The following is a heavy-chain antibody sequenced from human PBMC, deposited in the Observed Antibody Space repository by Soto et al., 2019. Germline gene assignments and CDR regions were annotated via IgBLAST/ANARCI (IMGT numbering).Heavy chain of an antibody. D-gene: IGHD3-3*01. CDR1: GFTFTSSA. J-gene: IGHJ4*02. CDR2: IVVGSGNT. CDR3: AAFPYYDFWSGYSKYYFDY. Sequence: ASVKVSCKASGFTFTSSAVQWVRQARGQRLEWIGWIVVGSGNTNYAQKFQERVTITRDMSTSTAYMELSSLRSEDTAVYYCAAFPYYDFWSGYSKYYFDYWGQGTLVTVSS. V-gene: IGHV1-58*01.